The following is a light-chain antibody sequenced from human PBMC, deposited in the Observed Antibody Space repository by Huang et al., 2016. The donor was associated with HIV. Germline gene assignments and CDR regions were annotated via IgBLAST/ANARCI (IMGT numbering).Light chain of an antibody. J-gene: IGKJ2*01. V-gene: IGKV1-5*03. CDR2: EAS. Sequence: DIQMTQSPSTLSASVGDSVTITCRSSQSIGTWLAWYQQKPGKARKLLIYEASRLESYIPSRCSGSGSGTEFTLTITSLQPDDFATYYCQEYNSYFGQGTKVEIK. CDR1: QSIGTW. CDR3: QEYNSY.